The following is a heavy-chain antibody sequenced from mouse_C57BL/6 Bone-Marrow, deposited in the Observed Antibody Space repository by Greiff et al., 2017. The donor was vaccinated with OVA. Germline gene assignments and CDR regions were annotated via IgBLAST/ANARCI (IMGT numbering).Heavy chain of an antibody. CDR3: ARCSWYWYFDV. D-gene: IGHD6-1*01. Sequence: VQLKESGAELVRPGSSVKMSCKTSGYTFTSYGINWVKQRPGQGLEWIGYIYIGNDYTEYNEKFKGKATLTSDTSSSTAYMQLSSLTSEDSAIYFSARCSWYWYFDVWGTGTTVTVSS. CDR2: IYIGNDYT. CDR1: GYTFTSYG. V-gene: IGHV1-58*01. J-gene: IGHJ1*03.